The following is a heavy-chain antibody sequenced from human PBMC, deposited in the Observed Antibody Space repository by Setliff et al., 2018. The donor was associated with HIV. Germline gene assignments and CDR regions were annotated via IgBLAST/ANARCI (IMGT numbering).Heavy chain of an antibody. CDR1: GFTFNTYN. CDR3: ARIVVAASDAFDI. CDR2: ISGSSNYI. V-gene: IGHV3-21*01. D-gene: IGHD2-15*01. J-gene: IGHJ3*02. Sequence: PGGSLRLSCGASGFTFNTYNMNWVRQAPGKGLEWVASISGSSNYIYYADSVRGRFTISRDNAKNSLYLQMNSLRAEDTAVYYCARIVVAASDAFDIWGQGTKVTVSS.